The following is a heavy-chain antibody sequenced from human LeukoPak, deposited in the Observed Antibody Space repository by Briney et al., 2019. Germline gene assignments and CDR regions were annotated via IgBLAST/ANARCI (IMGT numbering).Heavy chain of an antibody. Sequence: SVKVSCKASGGTFSSYTISWVRQAPGQGLEWMGRIIPILGIANYAQKFQGRVTITADKSTSTAYMELSSLRSEDTAVYYCARGRYCCGGSCYPGSGAFDIWGQGTMVTVP. V-gene: IGHV1-69*02. CDR1: GGTFSSYT. J-gene: IGHJ3*02. CDR2: IIPILGIA. D-gene: IGHD2-15*01. CDR3: ARGRYCCGGSCYPGSGAFDI.